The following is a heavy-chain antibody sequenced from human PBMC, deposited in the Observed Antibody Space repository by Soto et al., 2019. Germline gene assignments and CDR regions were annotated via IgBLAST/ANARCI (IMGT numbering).Heavy chain of an antibody. J-gene: IGHJ6*02. CDR1: GVSISSYY. D-gene: IGHD6-13*01. CDR2: IYYSGST. Sequence: SETLSLTCTVSGVSISSYYWSWIRQPPGKGLEWIGYIYYSGSTNYNPSLKSRVTISVDTSKNQFSLKLSSVTAADTAVYYCARDWDLRVGIAAAGTDYYGMDVWGQGTTVTVSS. CDR3: ARDWDLRVGIAAAGTDYYGMDV. V-gene: IGHV4-59*01.